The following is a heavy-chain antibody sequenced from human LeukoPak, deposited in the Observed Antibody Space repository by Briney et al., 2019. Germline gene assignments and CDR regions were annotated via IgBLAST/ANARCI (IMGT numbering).Heavy chain of an antibody. CDR2: SDPEDGET. CDR1: GYTLTELP. V-gene: IGHV1-24*01. Sequence: GASVKVSCKVSGYTLTELPMHWVRQAPGKGLEWMGGSDPEDGETIYAQKFQGRVTMTRDTSISTAYMELSRLRSDDTAVYYCARVYDYGDYAPPQYYFDYWGQGTLVTVSS. J-gene: IGHJ4*02. CDR3: ARVYDYGDYAPPQYYFDY. D-gene: IGHD4-17*01.